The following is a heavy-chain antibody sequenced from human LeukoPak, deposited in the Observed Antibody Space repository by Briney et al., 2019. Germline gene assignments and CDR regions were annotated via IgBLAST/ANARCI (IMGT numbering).Heavy chain of an antibody. V-gene: IGHV3-21*01. J-gene: IGHJ4*02. Sequence: GGSLRLSCAASGFTFSSYSMNWVRQAPGKGLEWVSSISSSSSYIYYADSVKGRFTISRDNAKNSLYLQMNSLGAEDTAVYYCARGCGGDCYPPDYWGQGTLVTVSS. CDR3: ARGCGGDCYPPDY. CDR1: GFTFSSYS. D-gene: IGHD2-21*02. CDR2: ISSSSSYI.